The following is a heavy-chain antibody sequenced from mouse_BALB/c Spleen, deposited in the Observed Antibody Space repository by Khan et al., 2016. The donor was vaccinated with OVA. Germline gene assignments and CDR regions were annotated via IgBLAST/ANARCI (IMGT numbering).Heavy chain of an antibody. CDR3: ARKDYYDYDPFPY. J-gene: IGHJ3*01. CDR2: ISYSGNT. CDR1: GYSITSEFA. Sequence: EVELVESGPGLVKPSQSLSLTCTVTGYSITSEFAWNWIRQFPENKLEWMGYISYSGNTRYNPSLKSLISITRDTSRNQFFLQLNSVTTEDTATYYCARKDYYDYDPFPYWGQGTLVTVS. D-gene: IGHD2-4*01. V-gene: IGHV3-2*02.